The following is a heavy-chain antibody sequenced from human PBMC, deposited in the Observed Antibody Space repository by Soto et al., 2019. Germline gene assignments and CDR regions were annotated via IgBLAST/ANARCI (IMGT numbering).Heavy chain of an antibody. D-gene: IGHD1-26*01. CDR3: ARDVGVVGATLDY. V-gene: IGHV3-33*01. J-gene: IGHJ4*02. Sequence: GGSLRLSCATSGFTFKSYGMHWVRQAPGKGLEWVAVIWYDGSKKYYADSVKGRFTISRDDSKNTLYLQMNSLRAEDTAIYYCARDVGVVGATLDYWGQGTLVTVSS. CDR1: GFTFKSYG. CDR2: IWYDGSKK.